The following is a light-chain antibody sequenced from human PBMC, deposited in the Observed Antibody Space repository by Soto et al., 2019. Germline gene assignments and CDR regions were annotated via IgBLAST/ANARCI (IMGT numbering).Light chain of an antibody. Sequence: EIVLTQSPGTLSLSPGERATLSCRASQSVDSNYLAWFQQKPGQAPRLLIFGASNRATGITDRFSGSGSGTDFTLTISRLEPEDFAVYYCQQYGSSPLITFGQGTRLEIK. V-gene: IGKV3-20*01. CDR1: QSVDSNY. CDR3: QQYGSSPLIT. J-gene: IGKJ5*01. CDR2: GAS.